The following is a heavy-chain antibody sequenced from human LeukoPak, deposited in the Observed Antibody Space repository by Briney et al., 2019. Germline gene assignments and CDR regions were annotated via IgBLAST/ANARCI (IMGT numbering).Heavy chain of an antibody. Sequence: GGSLRLSCAASGFSFSSYAMSWVRQAPGKGLEWVSFIYSGTIHYSDSVKGRFTISGDNSKNTLYLQMNSLRAEDTAVYYCARRAGAYSHPYDYWGQGTLVTVSS. J-gene: IGHJ4*02. CDR2: IYSGTI. CDR3: ARRAGAYSHPYDY. V-gene: IGHV3-23*05. CDR1: GFSFSSYA. D-gene: IGHD4/OR15-4a*01.